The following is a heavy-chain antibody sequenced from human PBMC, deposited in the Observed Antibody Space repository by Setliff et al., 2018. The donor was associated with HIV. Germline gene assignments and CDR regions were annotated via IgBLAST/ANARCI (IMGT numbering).Heavy chain of an antibody. CDR3: ARLRITMIMTLNYFDY. V-gene: IGHV1-24*01. CDR1: GSSLTELS. D-gene: IGHD3-22*01. CDR2: FDPEDGPDDGQT. Sequence: ASVKVSCKVSGSSLTELSIHWVRQTPGKGLQWMGGFDPEDGPDDGQTIYARKFQGRVTMTEDTSTDTAYMVLARLTSEDTAVYFCARLRITMIMTLNYFDYWGQGTLVTVSS. J-gene: IGHJ4*02.